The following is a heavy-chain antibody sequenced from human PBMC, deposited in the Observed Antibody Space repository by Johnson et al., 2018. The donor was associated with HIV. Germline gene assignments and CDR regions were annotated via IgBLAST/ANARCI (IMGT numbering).Heavy chain of an antibody. CDR1: GFTVSSNY. Sequence: VQLVESGGGLVQPGGSLRLSCVVSGFTVSSNYMSWVRQAPGKGLAWVSVIYSGGSTEYADSVKGRFTISRDNSKYTLYLQRNSLRSEDTAVYYCARGDSSGEAFDIWGQGTMVTVSS. J-gene: IGHJ3*02. V-gene: IGHV3-66*01. D-gene: IGHD3-22*01. CDR3: ARGDSSGEAFDI. CDR2: IYSGGST.